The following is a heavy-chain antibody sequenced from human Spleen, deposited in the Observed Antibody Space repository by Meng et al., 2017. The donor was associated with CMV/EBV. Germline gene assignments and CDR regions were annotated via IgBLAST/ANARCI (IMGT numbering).Heavy chain of an antibody. CDR2: IYPGDSDT. Sequence: GESLKISCKGSGYSFTRYWIGWVRQMPGKGLEWMGMIYPGDSDTRYSPSFLGQVIISADKSISTAFLQWSSLQASDSGIYYCATMPYFYDSSGPPDYWGQGTLVTVSS. J-gene: IGHJ4*02. CDR1: GYSFTRYW. CDR3: ATMPYFYDSSGPPDY. V-gene: IGHV5-51*01. D-gene: IGHD3-22*01.